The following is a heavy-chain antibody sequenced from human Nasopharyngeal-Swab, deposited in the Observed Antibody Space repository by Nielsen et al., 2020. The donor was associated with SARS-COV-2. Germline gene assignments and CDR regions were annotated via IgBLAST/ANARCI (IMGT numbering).Heavy chain of an antibody. CDR3: ARGSGYSSGWYRGYYYYYGMDV. V-gene: IGHV4-34*01. J-gene: IGHJ6*02. Sequence: GSLRLSCAVYGGSFSGYYWSWIRQPPGKGLEWIGEINHSGSTNYNPSLKSRVTISVDTSKNQFSLKLSSVTAADTAVYYCARGSGYSSGWYRGYYYYYGMDVWGQGTTVTVSS. CDR1: GGSFSGYY. CDR2: INHSGST. D-gene: IGHD6-19*01.